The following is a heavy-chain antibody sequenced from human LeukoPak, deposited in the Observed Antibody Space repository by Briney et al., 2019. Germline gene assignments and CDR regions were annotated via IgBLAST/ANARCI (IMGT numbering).Heavy chain of an antibody. Sequence: PSETLSLTCDVSGASISNSHWTWIRQPAGKGLEWIGRIDGSGNTIYCPSLKNRVTMSVDTSKKQFSLKLGSVTAADTAFYYCARWCSSSSCYGGYDYWGQGTPVTVSS. CDR3: ARWCSSSSCYGGYDY. CDR2: IDGSGNT. CDR1: GASISNSH. J-gene: IGHJ4*02. V-gene: IGHV4-59*10. D-gene: IGHD2-2*01.